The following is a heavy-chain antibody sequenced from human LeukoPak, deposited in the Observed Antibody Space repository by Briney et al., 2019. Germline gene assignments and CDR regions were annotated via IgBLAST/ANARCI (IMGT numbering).Heavy chain of an antibody. D-gene: IGHD1-26*01. CDR3: ARDRDSIVGATTSWFDP. CDR1: GLTFSSYG. V-gene: IGHV3-33*01. CDR2: IWYDGSNK. J-gene: IGHJ5*02. Sequence: GGSLRLSCAASGLTFSSYGMHWVRQAPGKGLEWVAVIWYDGSNKYYADSVKGRFTISRDNSKNTLYLQMNSLRAEDTAVYYCARDRDSIVGATTSWFDPWGQGTLVTVSS.